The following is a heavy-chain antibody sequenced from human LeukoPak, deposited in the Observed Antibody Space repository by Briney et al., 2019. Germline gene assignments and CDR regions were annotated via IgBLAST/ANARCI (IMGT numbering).Heavy chain of an antibody. Sequence: SQTLSLTCTVSGGSISSGGYYWSWIRQPPGKGLEWIGHIYHSGSTYYNPSLKSRVTISVDRSKNQFSLKLSSVTAADTAVYYCAREASGDWNYGGVDYWGQGTLVTVSS. CDR3: AREASGDWNYGGVDY. J-gene: IGHJ4*02. CDR1: GGSISSGGYY. D-gene: IGHD1-7*01. V-gene: IGHV4-30-2*01. CDR2: IYHSGST.